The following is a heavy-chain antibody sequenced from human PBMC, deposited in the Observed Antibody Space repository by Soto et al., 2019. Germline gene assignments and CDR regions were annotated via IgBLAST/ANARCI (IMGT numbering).Heavy chain of an antibody. V-gene: IGHV4-39*01. CDR2: IYYSGTT. CDR3: VRLVFLFGYYYGMDV. D-gene: IGHD6-19*01. Sequence: KSSETLSLTCTVSGGSISSGSNYWGWIRQPPGKGLEWIGTIYYSGTTYYNPSLKSRVTISVDTSKNQFSLRLSSVTAADTSIYYCVRLVFLFGYYYGMDVWGQGTTVTVSS. J-gene: IGHJ6*02. CDR1: GGSISSGSNY.